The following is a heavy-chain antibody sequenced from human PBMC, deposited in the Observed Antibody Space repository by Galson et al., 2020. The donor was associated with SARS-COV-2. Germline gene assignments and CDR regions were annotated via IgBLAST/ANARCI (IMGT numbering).Heavy chain of an antibody. Sequence: QLGESLKISCAASGFTVSSNYMSWVRQAPGKGLEWVSVIYSGGSTYYADSVKGRFTISRDNSKNTLYLQMNSLRAEDTAVYYCARDRGFGELFRYYYGMDVWGQGTTVTVSS. J-gene: IGHJ6*02. V-gene: IGHV3-53*01. CDR1: GFTVSSNY. CDR2: IYSGGST. CDR3: ARDRGFGELFRYYYGMDV. D-gene: IGHD3-10*01.